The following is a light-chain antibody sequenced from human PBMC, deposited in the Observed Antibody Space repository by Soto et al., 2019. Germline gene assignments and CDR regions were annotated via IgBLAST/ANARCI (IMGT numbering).Light chain of an antibody. Sequence: DVQISQCPCSVAASVGDTVTITCRAGQAVSTWLAWFQQKPGGAPKLLIYAASTLQSGVPSRFSGSGSGTDFTLTIRSLQPEDFATYYCQQGASFPRTFGGGTKVDIK. J-gene: IGKJ4*01. CDR2: AAS. CDR3: QQGASFPRT. V-gene: IGKV1-12*01. CDR1: QAVSTW.